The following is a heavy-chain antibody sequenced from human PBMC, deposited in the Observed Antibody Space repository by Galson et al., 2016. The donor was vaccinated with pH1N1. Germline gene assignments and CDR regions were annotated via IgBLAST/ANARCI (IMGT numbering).Heavy chain of an antibody. Sequence: LSLTCTVSGGSVMSYYWGWIRQSPEKRLEWIAHIYYSGSTNYNPSLKSRVTISIDTSKNQFSLKVNSVTAADTAVYYCARSGSYHQIPDYWGQGTMVTVSS. V-gene: IGHV4-59*02. CDR3: ARSGSYHQIPDY. CDR2: IYYSGST. J-gene: IGHJ3*01. CDR1: GGSVMSYY. D-gene: IGHD1-26*01.